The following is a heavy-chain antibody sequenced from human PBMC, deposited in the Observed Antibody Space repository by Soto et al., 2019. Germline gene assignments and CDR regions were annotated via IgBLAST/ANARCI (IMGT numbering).Heavy chain of an antibody. CDR1: GFTFSSYA. CDR3: ARERQSVWYFDL. Sequence: QVQLVESGGGVVQPGRSLRLSCAASGFTFSSYAMHWVRQAPGKGLEWVAVISYDGSNKYYADSVKGRFTISRDNSKNTLYLQMNSLRAEDTAVYYWARERQSVWYFDLWGRGTLVTVSS. V-gene: IGHV3-30-3*01. CDR2: ISYDGSNK. J-gene: IGHJ2*01.